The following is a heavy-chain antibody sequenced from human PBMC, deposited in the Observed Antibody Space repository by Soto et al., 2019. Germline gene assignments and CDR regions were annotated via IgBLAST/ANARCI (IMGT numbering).Heavy chain of an antibody. Sequence: PSETLSLTCTVSGGSISSDSYYWGWIRQPPGKGLEWIGYMYNTGSTVYNPSFKSRVTISVDTSKNQFSLKLNSVTAADTAVYYCARDLWGYCGTDCYPLDVWGQGTTVTV. CDR1: GGSISSDSYY. D-gene: IGHD2-21*02. CDR3: ARDLWGYCGTDCYPLDV. CDR2: MYNTGST. V-gene: IGHV4-61*01. J-gene: IGHJ6*02.